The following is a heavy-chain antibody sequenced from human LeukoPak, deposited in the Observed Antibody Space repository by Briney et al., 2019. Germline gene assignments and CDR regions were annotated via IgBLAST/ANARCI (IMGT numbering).Heavy chain of an antibody. D-gene: IGHD4-17*01. CDR3: AKDMNTVTTTFDY. CDR1: GFTVSTYA. V-gene: IGHV3-30*18. J-gene: IGHJ4*02. Sequence: PGGSLRLSCAASGFTVSTYAMHWVRQAPGKGLEWVAVISNDATKKYYADSVKGRSTISRDNSENTLYLQMNSLRAEDTAVYYCAKDMNTVTTTFDYWGQGTLVTVSS. CDR2: ISNDATKK.